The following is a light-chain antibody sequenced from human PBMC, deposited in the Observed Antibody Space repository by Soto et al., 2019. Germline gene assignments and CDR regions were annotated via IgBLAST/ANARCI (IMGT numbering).Light chain of an antibody. J-gene: IGKJ5*01. CDR3: QYYNNWPPSIT. V-gene: IGKV3-20*01. Sequence: EIVLTQSPGTLSLSPGERATLSCRASQSVSSANFAWYQQKPGQAPRLLIYGASNRATGIAARFSGSGSGTDFTLTISSLEPEDFAVYYCQYYNNWPPSITFGQGTRLEVK. CDR1: QSVSSAN. CDR2: GAS.